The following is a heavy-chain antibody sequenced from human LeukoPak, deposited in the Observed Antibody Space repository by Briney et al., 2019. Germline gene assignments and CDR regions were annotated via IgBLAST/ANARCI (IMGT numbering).Heavy chain of an antibody. D-gene: IGHD3-22*01. Sequence: ASVKVSCKASGGTFSSYAISWVRQAPGQGLEWMGGIIPIFGTANYAQKFQGRVTITADESTSTAYMELSSLRSEDTAVYYCARDPNYYDSSGGDYWVQGTLVTVSS. CDR3: ARDPNYYDSSGGDY. J-gene: IGHJ4*02. V-gene: IGHV1-69*13. CDR1: GGTFSSYA. CDR2: IIPIFGTA.